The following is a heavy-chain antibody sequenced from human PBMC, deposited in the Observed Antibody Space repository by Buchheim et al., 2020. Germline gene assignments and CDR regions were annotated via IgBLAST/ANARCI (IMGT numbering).Heavy chain of an antibody. J-gene: IGHJ5*02. CDR1: GGSISSYY. V-gene: IGHV4-59*01. D-gene: IGHD2-15*01. Sequence: QVQLQASGPGLVKPSETLSLTCTVSGGSISSYYWSWIRQPPGKGLEWIGYIYYSGSTNYNPSLKSRVTISVDTSKNQFSLKLSSVTAADTAVYYSARREAKGKYCSGGSCYFGPQSWFEPWGQGTL. CDR3: ARREAKGKYCSGGSCYFGPQSWFEP. CDR2: IYYSGST.